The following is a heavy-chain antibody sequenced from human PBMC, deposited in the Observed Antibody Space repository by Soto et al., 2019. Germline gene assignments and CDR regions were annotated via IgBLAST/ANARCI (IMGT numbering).Heavy chain of an antibody. V-gene: IGHV1-69*06. CDR3: ARLIGEGYSGTYALDY. Sequence: QVQLVQSGAEVKKPGSSAKVSCKASGGTFNNYAISWVRQAPGQGLEWMGGIIPLFGTANYAQKFEGRVTITADKSTDTAYMELSSLKSEDTAVYYCARLIGEGYSGTYALDYWGQGTLVTVSS. D-gene: IGHD1-26*01. J-gene: IGHJ4*02. CDR1: GGTFNNYA. CDR2: IIPLFGTA.